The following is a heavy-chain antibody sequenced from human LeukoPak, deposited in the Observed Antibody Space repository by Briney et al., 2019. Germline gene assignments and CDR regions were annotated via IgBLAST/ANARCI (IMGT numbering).Heavy chain of an antibody. D-gene: IGHD2-2*01. Sequence: GGSLRLSCAASGFTFSSYAMSWVRQAPGKGLEWVSAISGSGGSTYYADSVKGRFTISRDNSKNTLYLQMNSLRAEDTAVYYCANDHCSSTSCYETPPPHFDYWGQGTLVTVSS. J-gene: IGHJ4*02. V-gene: IGHV3-23*01. CDR3: ANDHCSSTSCYETPPPHFDY. CDR1: GFTFSSYA. CDR2: ISGSGGST.